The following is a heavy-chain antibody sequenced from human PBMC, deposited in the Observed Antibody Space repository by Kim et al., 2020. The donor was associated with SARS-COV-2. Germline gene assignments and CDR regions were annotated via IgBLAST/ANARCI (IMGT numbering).Heavy chain of an antibody. CDR3: TTVAVVRSADFAY. D-gene: IGHD2-2*01. V-gene: IGHV1-2*02. J-gene: IGHJ4*02. CDR1: GYSFIGFK. Sequence: ASVKVSCKMPGYSFIGFKIHWVRQAPGQGLEWVGWTDPNTGDANSAMKFQGRVTMTSDMPISTTYMELSSLQSDDTAIYYCTTVAVVRSADFAYWGQGTLVTVSS. CDR2: TDPNTGDA.